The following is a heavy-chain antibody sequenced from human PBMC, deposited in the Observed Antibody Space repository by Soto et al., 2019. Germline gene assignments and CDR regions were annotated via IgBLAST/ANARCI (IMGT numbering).Heavy chain of an antibody. CDR1: GGSISSADFF. Sequence: SETLSLTCTVSGGSISSADFFWTWLRQPPGKGLEWLGYIYYSGTTYYSPSLKGRLIISIDTSRNQFSLSLNSVTAADTAVYFCAREPYLPMARNDFWGQGAQVTVSS. CDR3: AREPYLPMARNDF. CDR2: IYYSGTT. J-gene: IGHJ4*02. V-gene: IGHV4-30-4*01. D-gene: IGHD3-10*01.